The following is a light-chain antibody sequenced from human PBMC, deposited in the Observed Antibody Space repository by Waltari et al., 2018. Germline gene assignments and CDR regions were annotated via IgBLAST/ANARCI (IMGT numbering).Light chain of an antibody. CDR2: GNG. Sequence: QSILTQPTSVSGAPGQRVTISCTGSSSHIGAGHDVHWYQAFPGTAPKLLISGNGCRPSGVTDRFRGSMSGASASLAINGQQAEDEADYYCQAFDSNGRGGVVFVGGTKVTVL. CDR3: QAFDSNGRGGVV. V-gene: IGLV1-40*01. J-gene: IGLJ3*02. CDR1: SSHIGAGHD.